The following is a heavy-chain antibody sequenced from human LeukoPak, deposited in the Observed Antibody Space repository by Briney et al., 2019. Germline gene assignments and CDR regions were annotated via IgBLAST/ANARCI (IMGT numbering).Heavy chain of an antibody. D-gene: IGHD3-10*01. J-gene: IGHJ4*02. CDR2: LRGSGGGS. Sequence: GGSLRLSCSVSGITLSYYGIGWVRQAPGGVLEWDAGLRGSGGGSNYADSVQGRFTLSRDNPKNTLYLQMNSLRAEDTAVYCCAKRGVVIRVFLVGFHKEAYYFDSWGQGALVTVSS. CDR1: GITLSYYG. CDR3: AKRGVVIRVFLVGFHKEAYYFDS. V-gene: IGHV3-23*01.